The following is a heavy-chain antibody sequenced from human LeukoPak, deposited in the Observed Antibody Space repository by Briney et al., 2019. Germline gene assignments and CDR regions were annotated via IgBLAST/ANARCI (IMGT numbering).Heavy chain of an antibody. D-gene: IGHD1-26*01. Sequence: PSETLSLTCTVSGYSINSGYTWGWIRQPPGKGLEWIGNIYHSGSTYYNPSLKSRVTISVDTSKNQFSLKLSSVTAADTAVYYCARVKMVVMGYYRYYFDYWGQGTLVTVSS. CDR1: GYSINSGYT. V-gene: IGHV4-38-2*02. J-gene: IGHJ4*02. CDR3: ARVKMVVMGYYRYYFDY. CDR2: IYHSGST.